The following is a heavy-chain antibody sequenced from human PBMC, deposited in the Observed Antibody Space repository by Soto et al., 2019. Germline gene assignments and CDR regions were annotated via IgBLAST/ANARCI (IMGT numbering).Heavy chain of an antibody. J-gene: IGHJ4*02. CDR1: GGTFSSYT. CDR3: PADTCGGDCSNFDY. V-gene: IGHV1-69*02. D-gene: IGHD2-21*02. Sequence: QVQLVQSGAEVKKPGSSVKVSCKASGGTFSSYTISWVRQAPGQGLEWMGRIIPILGIANYAQKFRGRVTXXAXKXNGTAYMELSSLRSEDTAVYYCPADTCGGDCSNFDYWGQGNLVTVAS. CDR2: IIPILGIA.